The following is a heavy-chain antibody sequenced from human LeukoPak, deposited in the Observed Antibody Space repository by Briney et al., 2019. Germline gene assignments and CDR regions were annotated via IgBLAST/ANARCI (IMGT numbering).Heavy chain of an antibody. J-gene: IGHJ4*02. CDR2: ISGSGAGT. V-gene: IGHV3-23*01. CDR1: GFTFSSYA. Sequence: GGSLRLSCAASGFTFSSYAMNWVRQAPGKGLEWVSAISGSGAGTYYADSVKGRFTISRDNSRNTLYMQMNSRRAEDTAVYYCAKASVNSGSYSFDYWGQGTLVTVSS. D-gene: IGHD1-26*01. CDR3: AKASVNSGSYSFDY.